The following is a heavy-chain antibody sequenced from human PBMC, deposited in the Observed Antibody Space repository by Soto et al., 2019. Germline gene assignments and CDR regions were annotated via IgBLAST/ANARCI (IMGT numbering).Heavy chain of an antibody. D-gene: IGHD4-17*01. CDR3: ARAGDPMTTVTTIAY. CDR2: IIPIFGTA. CDR1: GGTFSSYA. J-gene: IGHJ4*02. Sequence: QVQLVQSGAEVKKPGSSVKVSCKASGGTFSSYAISWVRQAPGQGLEWMGGIIPIFGTANYAQKFPGRVTITADESTSTAYMELSSLRSEDTAVYYCARAGDPMTTVTTIAYWGQGTLVTVSS. V-gene: IGHV1-69*01.